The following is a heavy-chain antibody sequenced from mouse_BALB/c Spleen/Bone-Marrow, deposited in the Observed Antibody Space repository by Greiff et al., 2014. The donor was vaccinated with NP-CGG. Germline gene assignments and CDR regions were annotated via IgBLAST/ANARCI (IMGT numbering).Heavy chain of an antibody. V-gene: IGHV1-54*01. CDR2: INSGSGGT. J-gene: IGHJ4*01. Sequence: VQLQQSGAELVRPGTSVKVSCKGSGYAFTNYLIKWVKQRPGQGLEWIGVINSGSGGTKYNEKFKGKATLTADKSSSTAYMQLSSLTSDDSAVYFCARAITDAMDYWGQGTSVTVSS. CDR3: ARAITDAMDY. CDR1: GYAFTNYL. D-gene: IGHD2-4*01.